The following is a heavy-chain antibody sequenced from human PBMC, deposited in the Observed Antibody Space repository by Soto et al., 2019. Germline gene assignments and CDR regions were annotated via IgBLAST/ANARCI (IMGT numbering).Heavy chain of an antibody. V-gene: IGHV3-23*01. J-gene: IGHJ5*01. CDR1: GFTFSDYA. CDR3: ASRPRGSVAGTLDS. CDR2: INSDGAT. Sequence: LRLSCAASGFTFSDYAMSWVRQAPGKGLEWVSVINSDGATYYADSVQGRFSISRDNSKSTLCLQMNSLSVEDTAIYYCASRPRGSVAGTLDSWGQGSLVTVSS. D-gene: IGHD6-19*01.